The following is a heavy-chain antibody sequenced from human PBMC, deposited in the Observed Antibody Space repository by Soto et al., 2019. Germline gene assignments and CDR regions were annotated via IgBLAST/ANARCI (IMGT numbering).Heavy chain of an antibody. CDR3: ARARSSPVYFDY. J-gene: IGHJ4*02. D-gene: IGHD6-13*01. CDR2: IYYSGST. CDR1: GGSISSSSYY. V-gene: IGHV4-39*07. Sequence: SETLSLTCTVSGGSISSSSYYWGWIRQPPGKGLEWIGSIYYSGSTYYNPSLKSRVTISVDTSKNQFSLKLSSVTAADTAVYYCARARSSPVYFDYWGQGTLVTVSS.